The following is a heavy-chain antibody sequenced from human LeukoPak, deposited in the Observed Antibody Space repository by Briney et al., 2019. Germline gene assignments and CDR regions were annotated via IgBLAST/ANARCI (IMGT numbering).Heavy chain of an antibody. D-gene: IGHD3-10*01. CDR3: ASGLLLWFGELSDNAFDI. J-gene: IGHJ3*02. CDR1: GFTFSSYS. Sequence: PGGSLRLSCAASGFTFSSYSMNWVRQASGKGLEWASSISSSSSYIYYADSVKGRFTISRDNAKNSLYLQMNSLRAEDTAVYYCASGLLLWFGELSDNAFDIWGQGTMVTVSS. CDR2: ISSSSSYI. V-gene: IGHV3-21*01.